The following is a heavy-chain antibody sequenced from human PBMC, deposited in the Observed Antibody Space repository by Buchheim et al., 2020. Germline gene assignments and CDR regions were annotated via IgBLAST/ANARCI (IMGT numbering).Heavy chain of an antibody. CDR3: ARDNLYYYDSSGYYYLFDY. V-gene: IGHV3-30-3*01. CDR2: ISYDGSNK. J-gene: IGHJ4*02. Sequence: QVQLVESGGGVVQPGRSLRLSCAASGFTFSSYAMHWVRQAPGKGLEWVAVISYDGSNKYYADSVKGRFTISRDNSKNTLYLQMNSLRAEDTAVYYCARDNLYYYDSSGYYYLFDYWGQGTL. CDR1: GFTFSSYA. D-gene: IGHD3-22*01.